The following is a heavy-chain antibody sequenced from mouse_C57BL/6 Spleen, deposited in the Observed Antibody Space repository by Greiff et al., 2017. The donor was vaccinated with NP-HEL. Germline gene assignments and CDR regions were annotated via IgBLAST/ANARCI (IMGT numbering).Heavy chain of an antibody. D-gene: IGHD2-12*01. Sequence: VKLMESGPELVKPGASVKISCKASGYAFSSSWMNWVKQRPGKGLEWIGRIYPGDGDTNYNGKFKGKATLTADKSSSTAYMQLSSLTSEDSAVYFCARPGDYSLAYWGQGTLVTVSA. CDR2: IYPGDGDT. CDR1: GYAFSSSW. V-gene: IGHV1-82*01. J-gene: IGHJ3*01. CDR3: ARPGDYSLAY.